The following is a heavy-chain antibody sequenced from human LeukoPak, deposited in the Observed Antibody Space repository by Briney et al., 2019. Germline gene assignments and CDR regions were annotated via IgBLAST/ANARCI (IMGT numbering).Heavy chain of an antibody. CDR1: GFTVSSNY. CDR3: ALRVVITSPYFDY. J-gene: IGHJ4*02. CDR2: IYSGGST. Sequence: TGGSLRLSCAASGFTVSSNYMSWVRQAPGKGLEWVSVIYSGGSTYYADSVKGRFTISRDNSKNTLYLQMNSLRAEDTAVYYCALRVVITSPYFDYWGQGTLVTVSS. V-gene: IGHV3-53*01. D-gene: IGHD3-22*01.